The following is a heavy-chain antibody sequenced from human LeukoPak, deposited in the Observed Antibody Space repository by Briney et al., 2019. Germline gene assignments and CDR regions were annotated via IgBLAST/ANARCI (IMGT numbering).Heavy chain of an antibody. D-gene: IGHD2/OR15-2a*01. J-gene: IGHJ1*01. V-gene: IGHV3-23*01. CDR1: GFTFSSYS. CDR2: IRGSGGST. Sequence: HPGGSLRLSCAASGFTFSSYSMSWVRQAPGKGLDWVSAIRGSGGSTYYADSVKGRFTISKDNPKNTLHMQMNSLRAEDTAAYYCAKPIISFQPWGQGTMVTVSS. CDR3: AKPIISFQP.